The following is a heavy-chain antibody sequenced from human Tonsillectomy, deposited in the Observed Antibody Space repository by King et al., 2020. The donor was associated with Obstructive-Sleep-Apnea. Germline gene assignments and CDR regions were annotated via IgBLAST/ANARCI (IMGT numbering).Heavy chain of an antibody. Sequence: VQLVESGAEVKTPGASVKVSCKASGYIFTDFYMHWVRQAPGQGLEWIGWINPNSGCTNYAQKFQGRVTMTRDTSISTAYMELSKLRSDDTAVYYCARDPGVDRRYNWFDPWGQGTLVTVSS. CDR1: GYIFTDFY. D-gene: IGHD4-17*01. V-gene: IGHV1-2*02. J-gene: IGHJ5*02. CDR3: ARDPGVDRRYNWFDP. CDR2: INPNSGCT.